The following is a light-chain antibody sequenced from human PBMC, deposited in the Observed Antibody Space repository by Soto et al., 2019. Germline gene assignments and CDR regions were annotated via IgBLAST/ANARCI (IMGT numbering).Light chain of an antibody. CDR2: NAS. J-gene: IGKJ2*01. CDR3: QQYNNWPYT. V-gene: IGKV3-15*01. CDR1: QSVSSN. Sequence: EIVMTQSPATLSVSPGERATLSCRASQSVSSNLAWYQQKPGQAPRLLIYNASTRATGIPARFSGSGSGTVFTLTISSLQSEDFAIYYCQQYNNWPYTFGQGTTLEIK.